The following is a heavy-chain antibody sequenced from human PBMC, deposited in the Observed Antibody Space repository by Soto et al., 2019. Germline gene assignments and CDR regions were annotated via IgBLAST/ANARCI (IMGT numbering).Heavy chain of an antibody. D-gene: IGHD2-2*01. V-gene: IGHV2-5*02. Sequence: QITSKESGPTLVKPTQTLTLTCTFSGFSLSTDGVGVGWIRQPPGKALEWLALIYWDDDQRYSPSLKTRLTITKDTSKNQVVLTMTNMDPVDTATYYCAHAYGGTSWPNDAFDVWGQGTVVTVSS. J-gene: IGHJ3*01. CDR1: GFSLSTDGVG. CDR2: IYWDDDQ. CDR3: AHAYGGTSWPNDAFDV.